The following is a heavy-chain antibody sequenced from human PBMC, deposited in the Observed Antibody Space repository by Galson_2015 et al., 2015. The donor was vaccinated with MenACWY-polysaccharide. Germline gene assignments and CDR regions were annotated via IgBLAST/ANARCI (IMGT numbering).Heavy chain of an antibody. Sequence: SLRLSCAASGFTFSSYWMHWVRQVPGKGLVWVSRISSDGSSTSYADSVKGRFTISRDSAKNSLYLQMNSLRPEDTALYYCAKGYSYSKSPVDHWGQGTPVTVSS. CDR3: AKGYSYSKSPVDH. D-gene: IGHD2-15*01. CDR2: ISSDGSST. CDR1: GFTFSSYW. V-gene: IGHV3-74*01. J-gene: IGHJ4*02.